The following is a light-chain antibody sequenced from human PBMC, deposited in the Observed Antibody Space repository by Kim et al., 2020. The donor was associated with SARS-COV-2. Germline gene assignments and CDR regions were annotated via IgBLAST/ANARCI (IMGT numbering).Light chain of an antibody. CDR3: QQYDNLPLT. CDR1: QGISNY. CDR2: DAS. Sequence: DIQMTQSPSSLSASVGDRVTIPCQASQGISNYLNWYQQKPGKAPKLLIYDASNLETEVPSRFSGSGSGTDFTFTIRSLQPEDIATYYCQQYDNLPLTFGPGTKVDIK. J-gene: IGKJ3*01. V-gene: IGKV1-33*01.